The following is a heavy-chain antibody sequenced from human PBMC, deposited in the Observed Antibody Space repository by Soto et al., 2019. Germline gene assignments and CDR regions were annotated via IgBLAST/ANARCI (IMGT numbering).Heavy chain of an antibody. CDR2: INHTGST. D-gene: IGHD2-2*01. Sequence: PSETLSLTCNVSGGSISNSNYYWGWIRQPPGKGLEWIGEINHTGSTNYNPSLKSRVTISVDTSKNQFSLKLSSVTAADTAVYYCARVPDRWGQGTLVT. V-gene: IGHV4-39*07. J-gene: IGHJ5*02. CDR1: GGSISNSNYY. CDR3: ARVPDR.